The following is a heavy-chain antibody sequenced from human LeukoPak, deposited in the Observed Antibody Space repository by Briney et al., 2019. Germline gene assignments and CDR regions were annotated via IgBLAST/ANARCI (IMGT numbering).Heavy chain of an antibody. CDR2: MNPNSGNT. V-gene: IGHV1-8*03. CDR3: ARGLYNWNDGSVY. J-gene: IGHJ4*02. Sequence: ASVEVSCKASGYTFTSYDINWVRQATGQGLEWMGWMNPNSGNTGYAQKFQGRVTITRNTSISTAYMELSSLRSEDTAVYYCARGLYNWNDGSVYWGQGTLVTVSS. D-gene: IGHD1-20*01. CDR1: GYTFTSYD.